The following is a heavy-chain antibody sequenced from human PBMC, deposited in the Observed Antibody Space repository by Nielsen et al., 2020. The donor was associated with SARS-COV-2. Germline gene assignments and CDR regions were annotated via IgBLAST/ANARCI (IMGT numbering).Heavy chain of an antibody. CDR3: ARARRYQLLNSAFDI. CDR1: GGTFSSYA. J-gene: IGHJ3*02. D-gene: IGHD2-2*01. CDR2: IIPIFGTA. Sequence: SVKVSCKASGGTFSSYAISWVRQAPGQGLEWMGGIIPIFGTANYAQKFQGRVTITADESTSTAYVELSSLRSEDTAVYYCARARRYQLLNSAFDIWGQGTMVTVSS. V-gene: IGHV1-69*13.